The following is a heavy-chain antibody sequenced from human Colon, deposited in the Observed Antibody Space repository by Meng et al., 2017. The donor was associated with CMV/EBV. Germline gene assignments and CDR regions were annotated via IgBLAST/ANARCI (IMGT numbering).Heavy chain of an antibody. J-gene: IGHJ4*02. CDR3: GKNRVES. D-gene: IGHD3-10*01. CDR2: IKEDGSEQ. CDR1: GFSFSNFW. V-gene: IGHV3-7*01. Sequence: GGSLRLSCVASGFSFSNFWMSWVRQAPGKGLEWVANIKEDGSEQFYADSVKGRFTISRDNAKNSLYLQMNGLRAGDTALYYCGKNRVESWGQGTLVTVSS.